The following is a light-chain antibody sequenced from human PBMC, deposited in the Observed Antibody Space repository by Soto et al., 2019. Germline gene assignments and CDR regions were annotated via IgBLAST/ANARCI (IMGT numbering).Light chain of an antibody. V-gene: IGKV1-5*03. J-gene: IGKJ2*01. CDR2: KAS. CDR1: QSISSW. CDR3: HQYNTYPYT. Sequence: DLPMTQSPSTLSASVGDRVTITCRASQSISSWLGWYQQSPEKAPNRLIYKASTLESGVPSRFSGSAGWTEYTLTTSSLQTDDVATYYGHQYNTYPYTFGQGTKLEIK.